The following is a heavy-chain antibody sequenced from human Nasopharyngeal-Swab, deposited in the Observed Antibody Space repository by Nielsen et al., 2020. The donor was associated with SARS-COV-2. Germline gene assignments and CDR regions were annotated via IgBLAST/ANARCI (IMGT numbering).Heavy chain of an antibody. V-gene: IGHV4-34*01. J-gene: IGHJ5*02. D-gene: IGHD2-15*01. CDR2: INHSGST. CDR3: AREALLGYCSGGSCYRTWFDP. Sequence: WIRQPPGKGLEWIEEINHSGSTNYNPSLKSRVTISVDTSKNQFSLKLSSVTAADTAVYYCAREALLGYCSGGSCYRTWFDPWGQGTLVTVSS.